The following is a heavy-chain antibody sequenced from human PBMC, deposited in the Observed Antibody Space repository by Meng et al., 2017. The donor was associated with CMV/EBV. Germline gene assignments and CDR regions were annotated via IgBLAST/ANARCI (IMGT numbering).Heavy chain of an antibody. J-gene: IGHJ6*02. CDR1: GFTFSSYE. CDR3: AKVMGIVGATTTYYYYGMDV. Sequence: GESLKISCAASGFTFSSYEMNWVRQAPGKGLEWVSYISSSGSTIYYADSVKGRFTISRDNAKNSLYLQMNSLRAEDTAVYYCAKVMGIVGATTTYYYYGMDVWGQGTTVTVSS. D-gene: IGHD1-26*01. CDR2: ISSSGSTI. V-gene: IGHV3-48*03.